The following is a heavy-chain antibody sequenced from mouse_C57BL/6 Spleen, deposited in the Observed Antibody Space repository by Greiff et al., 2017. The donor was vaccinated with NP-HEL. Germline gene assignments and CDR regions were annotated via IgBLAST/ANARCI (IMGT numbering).Heavy chain of an antibody. Sequence: QVQLKQPGAELVRPGSSVKLSCKASGYTFTSYWMDWVKQRPGQGLEWIGNIYPSDSETHYNQKFKDKATLTVDKSSSTAYMQLSSLTSEDSAVYYCARNSYYYGSSYIDYWGQGTTLTVSS. D-gene: IGHD1-1*01. CDR1: GYTFTSYW. CDR3: ARNSYYYGSSYIDY. J-gene: IGHJ2*01. CDR2: IYPSDSET. V-gene: IGHV1-61*01.